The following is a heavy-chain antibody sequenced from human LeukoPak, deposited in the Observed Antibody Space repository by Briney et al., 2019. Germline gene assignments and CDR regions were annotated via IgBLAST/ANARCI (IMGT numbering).Heavy chain of an antibody. CDR3: ARGRGSHYYGSGSYYNGGDY. V-gene: IGHV1-2*06. D-gene: IGHD3-10*01. CDR1: GYTFTGYY. J-gene: IGHJ4*02. CDR2: INPNSGGT. Sequence: GASVKVSCKASGYTFTGYYMHWVRQAPGQGLEWMGRINPNSGGTNYAQKLQGRVTMTTDTSTSTAYMELRSLRSDDTAVYYCARGRGSHYYGSGSYYNGGDYWGQGTLVTVSS.